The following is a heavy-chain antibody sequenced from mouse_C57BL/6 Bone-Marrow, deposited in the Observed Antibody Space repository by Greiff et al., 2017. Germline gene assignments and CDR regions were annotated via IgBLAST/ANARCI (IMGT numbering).Heavy chain of an antibody. Sequence: VQLQQSGPELVKPGASVKISCKASGYTFTDYYMNWVKQSHGKSLEWIGDINPNNGGTSYNQKFKGKATLTVDKSSSTAYMELRSLTSEDSAVYYCARDDRDAMDYWGQGTSVTVSS. V-gene: IGHV1-26*01. J-gene: IGHJ4*01. CDR3: ARDDRDAMDY. CDR2: INPNNGGT. CDR1: GYTFTDYY. D-gene: IGHD2-3*01.